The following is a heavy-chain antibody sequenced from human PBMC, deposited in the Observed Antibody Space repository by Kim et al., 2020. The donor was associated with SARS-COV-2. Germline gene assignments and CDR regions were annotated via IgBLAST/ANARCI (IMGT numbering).Heavy chain of an antibody. J-gene: IGHJ4*02. V-gene: IGHV3-23*01. CDR2: ISGSGGST. CDR3: AKDPYYYDSSGKPVDY. Sequence: GGSLRLSCAASGFTFSSYAMSWVRQAPGKGLEWVSAISGSGGSTYYADSVKGRFTISRDNSKNTLYLQMNSLRAEDTAVYYCAKDPYYYDSSGKPVDYWGQGTLVTVSS. D-gene: IGHD3-22*01. CDR1: GFTFSSYA.